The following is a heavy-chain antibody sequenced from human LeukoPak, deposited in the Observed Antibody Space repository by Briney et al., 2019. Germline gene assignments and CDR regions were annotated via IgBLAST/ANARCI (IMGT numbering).Heavy chain of an antibody. CDR3: ARSGFYDSGGFYYGH. D-gene: IGHD3-22*01. Sequence: PGGSLRLSCAASGFSFSSYSMNWVRQAPGKGLEWVSYISSSSSTIYYADSVKGRFTISRDNSKNSLFLQMNSLRDEDTAVYYCARSGFYDSGGFYYGHWGQGTLVTVSS. J-gene: IGHJ4*02. V-gene: IGHV3-48*02. CDR1: GFSFSSYS. CDR2: ISSSSSTI.